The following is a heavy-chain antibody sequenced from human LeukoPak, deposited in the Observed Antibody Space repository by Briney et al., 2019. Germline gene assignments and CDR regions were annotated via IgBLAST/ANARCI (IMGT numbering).Heavy chain of an antibody. CDR1: GYTFIGYY. V-gene: IGHV1-2*02. D-gene: IGHD3-16*01. CDR2: INPNGGAI. Sequence: ASVRVSCKASGYTFIGYYMHWVRQAPGQALEWMGWINPNGGAINYAQKFQGRVTLTRDTSRNTAYMEINRLTSDDTAVYYCVKPSRGPYYWFDLWGQGGLVTVS. CDR3: VKPSRGPYYWFDL. J-gene: IGHJ5*02.